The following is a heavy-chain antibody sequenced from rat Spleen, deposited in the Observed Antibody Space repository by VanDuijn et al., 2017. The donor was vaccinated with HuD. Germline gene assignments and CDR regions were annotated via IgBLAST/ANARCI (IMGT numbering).Heavy chain of an antibody. CDR2: IWGNGDT. J-gene: IGHJ2*01. V-gene: IGHV2-13*01. D-gene: IGHD1-2*01. CDR1: GFSLTSYT. Sequence: QVQLKESGPGLVQPSQTLSLTCTVSGFSLTSYTVSWVRQPPGKGLEWMGVIWGNGDTNYNSALKSRLSISRDTSKSQVYLKMNSLQTEDTATYYCARADMSAISRDGIWGQGVMVTVSS. CDR3: ARADMSAISRDGI.